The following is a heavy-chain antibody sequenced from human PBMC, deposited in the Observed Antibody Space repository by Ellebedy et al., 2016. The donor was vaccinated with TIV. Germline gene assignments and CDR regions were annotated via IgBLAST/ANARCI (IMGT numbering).Heavy chain of an antibody. V-gene: IGHV3-48*01. J-gene: IGHJ4*02. CDR3: VKAGEGRLRTFDH. Sequence: GGSLRLSXAASGFTFSTYSMNWVRQAPGKGLEWVAFIRSSTNSISYADSVKGRFTISRDNSKNTLFLHMNGLRVEDTAIYYCVKAGEGRLRTFDHWGQGALVSVSS. CDR1: GFTFSTYS. D-gene: IGHD3-10*01. CDR2: IRSSTNSI.